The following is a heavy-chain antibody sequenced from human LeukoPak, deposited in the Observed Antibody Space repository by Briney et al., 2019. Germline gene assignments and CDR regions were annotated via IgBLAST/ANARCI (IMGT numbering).Heavy chain of an antibody. CDR3: GRGYAMDV. V-gene: IGHV1-8*02. CDR1: GYTSTNFD. CDR2: MNLNSGKT. J-gene: IGHJ6*02. Sequence: ASVKVSCKASGYTSTNFDINWVRQAPGQGLEWMGWMNLNSGKTGYRQEFEGRVTMTTNTSISTAYMELRSLRFEDTAVYYGGRGYAMDVWGQGTTVTVSS.